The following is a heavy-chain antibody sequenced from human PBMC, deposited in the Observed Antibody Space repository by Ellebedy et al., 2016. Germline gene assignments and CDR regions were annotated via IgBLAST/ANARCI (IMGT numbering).Heavy chain of an antibody. V-gene: IGHV3-21*01. CDR3: ARSHSGYVPPDY. Sequence: GGSLRLXXAASGFTFSSYSMNWVRQAPGKGLEWVSSISSSSSYIYYADSVKGRFTISRDNAKNSLYLQMNSLRAEDTAVYYCARSHSGYVPPDYWGQGTLVTVSS. D-gene: IGHD5-12*01. CDR1: GFTFSSYS. CDR2: ISSSSSYI. J-gene: IGHJ4*02.